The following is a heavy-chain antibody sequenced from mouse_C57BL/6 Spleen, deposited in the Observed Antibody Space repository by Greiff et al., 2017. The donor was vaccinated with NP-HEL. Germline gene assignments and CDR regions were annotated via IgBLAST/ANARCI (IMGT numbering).Heavy chain of an antibody. J-gene: IGHJ1*03. CDR2: IYPRDGST. D-gene: IGHD1-1*01. Sequence: VQLQQSGPELVKPGASVKLSCKASGYTFTSYDINWVKQRPGQGLAWIGWIYPRDGSTKYNEKFKGKATLTVDPSSSTAYMELHSLTSEDSAVYFCANYYGSSYWYFDVWGTGTTVTVSS. CDR3: ANYYGSSYWYFDV. CDR1: GYTFTSYD. V-gene: IGHV1-85*01.